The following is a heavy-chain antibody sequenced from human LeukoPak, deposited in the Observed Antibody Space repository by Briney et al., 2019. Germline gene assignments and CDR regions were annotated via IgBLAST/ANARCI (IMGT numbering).Heavy chain of an antibody. J-gene: IGHJ6*02. CDR1: GGSFSGYY. CDR3: ARGPIAAAVNLWYYYGMDV. V-gene: IGHV4-34*01. Sequence: PSETLSLTCAVYGGSFSGYYWSWIRQPPGKGLEWIGEINHSGSTNYNPSLKSRVTISADTSKNQFSLKLSSVTAADTAVYYCARGPIAAAVNLWYYYGMDVWGQGTTVTVSS. CDR2: INHSGST. D-gene: IGHD6-13*01.